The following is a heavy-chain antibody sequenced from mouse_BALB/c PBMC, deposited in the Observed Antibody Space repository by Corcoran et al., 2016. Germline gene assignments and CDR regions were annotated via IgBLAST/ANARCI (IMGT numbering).Heavy chain of an antibody. CDR1: GYTFTNYG. J-gene: IGHJ1*01. D-gene: IGHD2-4*01. Sequence: QIQLVQSGPELKKPGETVKISCKASGYTFTNYGMNWVKQAPGKGLKWMGWINTYTGEPTYADDFKGRFAFSLETSASTAYLQINNLKNEDMATYFCARFDYARRYFDVGGAGTTVTVSS. V-gene: IGHV9-1*02. CDR3: ARFDYARRYFDV. CDR2: INTYTGEP.